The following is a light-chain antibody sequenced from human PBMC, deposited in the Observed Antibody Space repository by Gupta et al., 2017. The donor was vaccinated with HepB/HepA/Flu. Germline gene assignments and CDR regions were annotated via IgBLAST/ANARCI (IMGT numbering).Light chain of an antibody. CDR3: ASWDDSLNAL. J-gene: IGLJ2*01. V-gene: IGLV1-44*01. CDR2: SDN. Sequence: QSVLTQPPSVSGTPGQRVIISCSGSSSSIGSNTLNWYKQLPGTAPKLLIYSDNRRHSGVPDRFSGSKSGTSASLAISGLQSEDEADFYCASWDDSLNALFGGGTKLTVL. CDR1: SSSIGSNT.